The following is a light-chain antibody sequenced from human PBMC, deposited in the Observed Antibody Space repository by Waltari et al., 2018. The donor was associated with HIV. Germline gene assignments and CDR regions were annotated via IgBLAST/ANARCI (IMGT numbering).Light chain of an antibody. CDR2: DDT. Sequence: SYVLTQPPSVSVAPGQTATITCGGNNIRAKNVHWYQQTPGQAPVLVVYDDTYRPSGIPERFSGSNSGNTATLTISRVEDGDGGSVHVIFGGGTKLTVL. CDR3: I. CDR1: NIRAKN. V-gene: IGLV3-21*02. J-gene: IGLJ2*01.